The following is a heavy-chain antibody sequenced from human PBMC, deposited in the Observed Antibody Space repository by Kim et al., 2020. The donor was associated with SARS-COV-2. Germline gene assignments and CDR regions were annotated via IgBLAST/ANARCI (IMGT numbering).Heavy chain of an antibody. CDR3: ARAREWSWYFDL. D-gene: IGHD3-3*01. J-gene: IGHJ2*01. Sequence: HPHPSHKRRVTISVDTPKNQFSLKLSSVTATDTAVYYWARAREWSWYFDLWGRGTLVTVSS. V-gene: IGHV4-59*01.